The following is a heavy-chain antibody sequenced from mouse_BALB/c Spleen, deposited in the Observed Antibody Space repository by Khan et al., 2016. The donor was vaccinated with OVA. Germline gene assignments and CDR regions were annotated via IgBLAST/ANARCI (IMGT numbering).Heavy chain of an antibody. V-gene: IGHV1S41*01. Sequence: DLVKPGASVKLSCKASGYTFTSYWINWIKQRPGQGLEWIGRIGPGSGSTSYNEMFTGKATLTVDTTSSTAYIQLSSLSSEDSAVYGCARSNYYGSSLYARDYWGQGTSVTVSS. CDR3: ARSNYYGSSLYARDY. CDR2: IGPGSGST. D-gene: IGHD1-1*01. CDR1: GYTFTSYW. J-gene: IGHJ4*01.